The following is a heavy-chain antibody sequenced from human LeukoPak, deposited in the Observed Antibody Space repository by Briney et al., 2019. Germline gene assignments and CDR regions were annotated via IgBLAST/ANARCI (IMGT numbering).Heavy chain of an antibody. Sequence: PSETLSLTSTVSGGSISSSSYYWGWIRQPPGKGLEWIGSIYYSGSTYYNPSLKSRLTISVDTSKNQFSLRLSSVTAADTAVYYCARFAAPQLTRIDYWGQGILVTVSS. CDR2: IYYSGST. CDR1: GGSISSSSYY. CDR3: ARFAAPQLTRIDY. J-gene: IGHJ4*02. V-gene: IGHV4-39*07. D-gene: IGHD1-1*01.